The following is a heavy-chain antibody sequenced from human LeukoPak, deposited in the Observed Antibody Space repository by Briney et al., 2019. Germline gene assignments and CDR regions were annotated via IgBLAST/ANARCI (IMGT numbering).Heavy chain of an antibody. CDR3: ARVRVSSGSHPWYFDY. J-gene: IGHJ4*02. V-gene: IGHV4-59*01. Sequence: SETLSLTCTVSRGSISSYYWSWIRQPPGQGLEWIGYIYYSGSTDYNPSLKSRVNISVDTSKNQLSLKLSSVTAADTAVYFCARVRVSSGSHPWYFDYWGQGTLVTVSS. D-gene: IGHD3-22*01. CDR1: RGSISSYY. CDR2: IYYSGST.